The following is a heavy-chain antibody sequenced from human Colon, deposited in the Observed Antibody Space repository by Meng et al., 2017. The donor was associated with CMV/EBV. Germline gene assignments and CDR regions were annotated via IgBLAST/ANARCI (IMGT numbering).Heavy chain of an antibody. Sequence: SETLSLTCSVSGGSISNYYWSWIRQPPGKGLEWMGYVYYIGSATYSPSLWSRVSISLDMFKNHFSLKLRYVTAEATAMYFCARGLGHASNNSHDYWGQGTLVTVSS. V-gene: IGHV4-59*01. CDR3: ARGLGHASNNSHDY. D-gene: IGHD1-1*01. CDR2: VYYIGSA. J-gene: IGHJ4*02. CDR1: GGSISNYY.